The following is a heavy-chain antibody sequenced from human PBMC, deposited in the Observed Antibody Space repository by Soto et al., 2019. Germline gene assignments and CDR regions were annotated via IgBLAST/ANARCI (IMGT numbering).Heavy chain of an antibody. CDR3: AEAAAEVLNAFDI. V-gene: IGHV3-23*01. J-gene: IGHJ3*02. CDR2: ISGSGGST. D-gene: IGHD6-13*01. Sequence: GGSLRLSCAASGFTFSSYAMSWVRQAPGKGLEWVSAISGSGGSTYCADSVKGRFTISRDNSKNTLYLQMNSLRAEDTAVYYCAEAAAEVLNAFDIWGQGTMVTVSS. CDR1: GFTFSSYA.